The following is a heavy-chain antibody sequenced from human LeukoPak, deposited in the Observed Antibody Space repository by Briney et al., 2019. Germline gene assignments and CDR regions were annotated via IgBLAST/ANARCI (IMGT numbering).Heavy chain of an antibody. V-gene: IGHV3-43*02. CDR2: ISGDGGST. CDR1: GFTFDNYA. J-gene: IGHJ1*01. CDR3: ARDSQEFFQH. Sequence: PGGSLRLSCAASGFTFDNYAIHWVRQAPGKGLEWVSLISGDGGSTYYADSMKGRFTISRDNSKNSLYLQMNSLRTEDTALCYCARDSQEFFQHWGQGTLVTVSS.